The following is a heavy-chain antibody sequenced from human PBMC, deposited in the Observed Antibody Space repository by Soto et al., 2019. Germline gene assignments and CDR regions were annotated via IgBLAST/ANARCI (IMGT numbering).Heavy chain of an antibody. J-gene: IGHJ4*02. V-gene: IGHV3-30*18. CDR1: GFTFSSYG. Sequence: GGSLRLSCAASGFTFSSYGMHWVRQAPGKGLEWVAVISYDGSNKYYAGSVKGRFTISRDDSKNTVYLQMNSLKTDDTAVYYCAKVMFPRTVLDSSSPWGDFWGRGSLVTVS. CDR2: ISYDGSNK. CDR3: AKVMFPRTVLDSSSPWGDF. D-gene: IGHD2-15*01.